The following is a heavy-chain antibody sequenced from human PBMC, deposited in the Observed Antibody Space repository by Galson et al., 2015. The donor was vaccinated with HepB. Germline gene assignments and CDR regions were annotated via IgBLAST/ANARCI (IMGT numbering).Heavy chain of an antibody. CDR2: ISAYNGNT. CDR1: GYTFTSYG. V-gene: IGHV1-18*04. CDR3: ARDTPSYSSSSLDY. Sequence: SVKVSCKASGYTFTSYGISWVRQAPGQGLEWMGWISAYNGNTNYAQKLQGRVTMTTDTSTSTAYMELRSLRSDDTAVYYCARDTPSYSSSSLDYWGQGTLVTVSS. J-gene: IGHJ4*02. D-gene: IGHD6-6*01.